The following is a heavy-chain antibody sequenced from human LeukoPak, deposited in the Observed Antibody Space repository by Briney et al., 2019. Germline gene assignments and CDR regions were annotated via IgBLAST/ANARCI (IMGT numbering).Heavy chain of an antibody. D-gene: IGHD5-12*01. J-gene: IGHJ4*02. Sequence: PSETLSLTCAVYGGSFSGYYWSWIRQPPGKGLEWIGEINHSGSTNYNPSLKSRVTISVDTSKNQFSLKLSSVTAADTAVYYCARVRGYLSSYYFDYWGQGTLVTVSS. V-gene: IGHV4-34*01. CDR1: GGSFSGYY. CDR3: ARVRGYLSSYYFDY. CDR2: INHSGST.